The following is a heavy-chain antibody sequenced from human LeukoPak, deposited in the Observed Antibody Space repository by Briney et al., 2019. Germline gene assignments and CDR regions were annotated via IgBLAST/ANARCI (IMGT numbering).Heavy chain of an antibody. CDR2: IYYSGST. Sequence: SETLSLTCTVSGGSISSYYWSWIRQPPGKGLEWIGYIYYSGSTNYNPSLKSRVTISVDTSKNQFSLKLSSVTAADTAVYYCARGGRQWLVRAVDYWGQGTLVTVSS. CDR3: ARGGRQWLVRAVDY. D-gene: IGHD6-19*01. V-gene: IGHV4-59*12. J-gene: IGHJ4*02. CDR1: GGSISSYY.